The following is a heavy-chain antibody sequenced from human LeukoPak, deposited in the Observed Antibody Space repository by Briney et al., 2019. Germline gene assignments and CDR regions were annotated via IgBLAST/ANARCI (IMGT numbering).Heavy chain of an antibody. CDR1: GGTFSSYA. Sequence: GASVKVSCKASGGTFSSYAISWVRQAPGQGLEWMGWISAYNGNTNYAQKLQGRVTMTTDTSTSTAYMELRSLRSDDTAVYYCARDGYYDSSGYYRDWFDPWGQGTLVTVSS. CDR2: ISAYNGNT. CDR3: ARDGYYDSSGYYRDWFDP. J-gene: IGHJ5*02. D-gene: IGHD3-22*01. V-gene: IGHV1-18*01.